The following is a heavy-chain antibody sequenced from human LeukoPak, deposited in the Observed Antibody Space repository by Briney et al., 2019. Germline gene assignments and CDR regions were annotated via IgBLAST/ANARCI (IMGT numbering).Heavy chain of an antibody. D-gene: IGHD2-2*02. V-gene: IGHV4-61*02. CDR1: GGSISSSSYY. CDR3: ARGYCSSTSCYKYYMDV. CDR2: IYTSGST. J-gene: IGHJ6*03. Sequence: SETLSLTCTVSGGSISSSSYYWGWIRQPAGKGLEWIGRIYTSGSTNYNPSLKSRVTMSVDTSKNQFSLKLSSVTAADTAVYYCARGYCSSTSCYKYYMDVWGKGTTVTVSS.